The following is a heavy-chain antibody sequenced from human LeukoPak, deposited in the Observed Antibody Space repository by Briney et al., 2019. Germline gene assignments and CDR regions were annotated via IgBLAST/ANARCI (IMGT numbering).Heavy chain of an antibody. V-gene: IGHV4-31*03. CDR2: IYYSGST. Sequence: SETLSLTCTVSGDSIRSGGYYWSWIRQHPGKGLEWIGYIYYSGSTYYNPSLKSRVTISVDTSKNQFSLKLSSVTAADTAVYYCARDREDDILTGYYPFWYFDLWGRGTLVTVSS. CDR1: GDSIRSGGYY. D-gene: IGHD3-9*01. CDR3: ARDREDDILTGYYPFWYFDL. J-gene: IGHJ2*01.